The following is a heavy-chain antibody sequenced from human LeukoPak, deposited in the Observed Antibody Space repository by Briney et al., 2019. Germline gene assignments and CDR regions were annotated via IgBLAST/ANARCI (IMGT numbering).Heavy chain of an antibody. Sequence: GGSLRLSCAASGFTFSSYAMSWVRQAPGKGLEWVSAISGSGGSTYYADSVKGRSTISRDNSKNTLYLQMNSLRAEDTAVYYCAKDHRIYCSSTSCPPFDYWGQGTLVTVSS. D-gene: IGHD2-2*01. V-gene: IGHV3-23*01. CDR1: GFTFSSYA. CDR3: AKDHRIYCSSTSCPPFDY. CDR2: ISGSGGST. J-gene: IGHJ4*02.